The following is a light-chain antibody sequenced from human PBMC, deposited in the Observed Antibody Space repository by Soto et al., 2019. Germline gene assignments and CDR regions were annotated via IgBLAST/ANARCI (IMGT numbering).Light chain of an antibody. J-gene: IGLJ1*01. CDR2: KVS. V-gene: IGLV2-23*02. Sequence: QSALTQPASVSGSPGQSITISCTGTSSEIGGYHLVSWYQHQSGKAPKLIIYKVSQWPSGVSDRFSASKSGNTASLTISGLQAEDEADYYCCSYAGSNWGYVFGTGTKVTVL. CDR3: CSYAGSNWGYV. CDR1: SSEIGGYHL.